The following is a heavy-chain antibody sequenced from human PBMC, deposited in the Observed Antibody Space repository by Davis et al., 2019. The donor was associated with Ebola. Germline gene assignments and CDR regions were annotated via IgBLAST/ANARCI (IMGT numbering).Heavy chain of an antibody. D-gene: IGHD4-23*01. J-gene: IGHJ6*02. Sequence: ASVKVSCKVSGYTLTELSIHWVRQAPGKGLEWMGGFDREDGETFYAQKFQGRVTMTEDPSTDTTYMEVSSLRSDDTAVYYCARDFLLPWRYYYYGMDVWGQGTTVTVSS. CDR3: ARDFLLPWRYYYYGMDV. V-gene: IGHV1-24*01. CDR2: FDREDGET. CDR1: GYTLTELS.